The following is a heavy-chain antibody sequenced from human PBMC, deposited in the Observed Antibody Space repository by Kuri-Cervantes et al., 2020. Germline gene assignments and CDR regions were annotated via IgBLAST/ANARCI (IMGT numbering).Heavy chain of an antibody. J-gene: IGHJ4*02. CDR3: ARGYCSGGSCCLDY. V-gene: IGHV3-53*01. D-gene: IGHD2-15*01. CDR1: GFSVSSKY. CDR2: IYSDGTT. Sequence: GGSLRLSCAASGFSVSSKYMSWFRQAPGKGLEWVSLIYSDGTTYYADSVKGRFTISRDNSKNTLFLQMGSLRVEDTAVYYCARGYCSGGSCCLDYWGQGTLVTVSS.